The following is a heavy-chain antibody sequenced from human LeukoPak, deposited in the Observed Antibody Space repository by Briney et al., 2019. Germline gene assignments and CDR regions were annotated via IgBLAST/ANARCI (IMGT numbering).Heavy chain of an antibody. CDR2: IYHSGST. D-gene: IGHD3-22*01. J-gene: IGHJ4*02. CDR3: ARTRTYYYDSSGYYFDY. CDR1: GYSIRSGYY. V-gene: IGHV4-38-2*02. Sequence: PSETLSLTCTVSGYSIRSGYYWGWIRQPPGKGLEWIGSIYHSGSTYYNPSLKSRVTISVDTSKNQFSLKLSSVTAADTAVYYCARTRTYYYDSSGYYFDYWGQGTLVTVSS.